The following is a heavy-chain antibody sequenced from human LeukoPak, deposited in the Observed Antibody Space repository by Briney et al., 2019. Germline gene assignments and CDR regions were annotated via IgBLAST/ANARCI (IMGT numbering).Heavy chain of an antibody. V-gene: IGHV3-7*01. CDR1: GFTFSNYW. J-gene: IGHJ3*02. D-gene: IGHD6-19*01. CDR3: VRGGWYLYNALDI. CDR2: INPDGSEK. Sequence: GGSLRLSCAASGFTFSNYWMSWVRQAPGNGLEWVANINPDGSEKYSVDSVKGRFTISRDNAKDTLYLQMNSLRVEDTAVYYCVRGGWYLYNALDIWGQGTLVTVSS.